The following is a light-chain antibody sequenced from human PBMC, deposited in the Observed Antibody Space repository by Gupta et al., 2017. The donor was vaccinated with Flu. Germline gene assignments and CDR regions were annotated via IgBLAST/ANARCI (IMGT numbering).Light chain of an antibody. Sequence: SLGERATINFKSSQSVLNSSNNRNYLACDQLKPGQPPKLLICWASSRESGVPARFSGSGSGTDFSLTISSLQAEDVAVYYCQQVDSAPYTFGQGTKLEIK. J-gene: IGKJ2*01. CDR2: WAS. CDR3: QQVDSAPYT. V-gene: IGKV4-1*01. CDR1: QSVLNSSNNRNY.